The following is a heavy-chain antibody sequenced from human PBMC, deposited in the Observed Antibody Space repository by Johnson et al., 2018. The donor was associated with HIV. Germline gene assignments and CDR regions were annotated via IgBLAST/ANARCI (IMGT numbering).Heavy chain of an antibody. Sequence: EVQLLESGGGLVQPGRSLRVSCAASGFTVSSNYMSWVRQAPGKGLEWVSVIYSGGSTYHADSVKGRFTISRDNSKNTLYLQMNSLRAEDTAVYYCAKDQSYYDSSAPHDAFDIWGQGTMVTVSS. CDR2: IYSGGST. V-gene: IGHV3-53*04. CDR1: GFTVSSNY. D-gene: IGHD3-22*01. J-gene: IGHJ3*02. CDR3: AKDQSYYDSSAPHDAFDI.